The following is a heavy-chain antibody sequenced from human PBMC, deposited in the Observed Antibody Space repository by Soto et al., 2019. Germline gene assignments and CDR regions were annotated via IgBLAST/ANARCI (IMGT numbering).Heavy chain of an antibody. CDR2: IYHSGST. Sequence: QVQLQESGPGLVKPSGTLSLTCAVSGGSISSSNCWRWVRQPPGKGLEWIGEIYHSGSTNYNPSPKRPVTMSVDKSKNPFSLKLSSVTAADTAVYYCARDLGGWGSGWYRQDIWGQGTMGTVSS. V-gene: IGHV4-4*02. D-gene: IGHD6-19*01. CDR3: ARDLGGWGSGWYRQDI. J-gene: IGHJ3*02. CDR1: GGSISSSNC.